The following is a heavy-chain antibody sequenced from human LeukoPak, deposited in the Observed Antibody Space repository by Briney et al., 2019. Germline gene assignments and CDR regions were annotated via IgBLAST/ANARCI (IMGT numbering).Heavy chain of an antibody. D-gene: IGHD3-22*01. CDR1: GGSISSGGYH. J-gene: IGHJ3*02. CDR3: ARDFAYYYDSSGLNAFDI. CDR2: IYYSGST. V-gene: IGHV4-31*03. Sequence: SQALSLTCTVSGGSISSGGYHWSWIRQHPGKGLEWIGYIYYSGSTYYSPSLKSRVTISVDTSKNQFSLKLSSVTAADTAVYYCARDFAYYYDSSGLNAFDIWGQGTMVTVSS.